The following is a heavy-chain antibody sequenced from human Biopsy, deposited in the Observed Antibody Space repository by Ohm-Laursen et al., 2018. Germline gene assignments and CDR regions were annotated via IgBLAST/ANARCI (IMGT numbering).Heavy chain of an antibody. Sequence: PGTLSLTCTVSGDSVTKYYWSWIRQPPGKGLEWIGHIYYSVMTNCNPSLQSRVTISVDTSKNHFSLRLRSVTPADTAIYYCARDRGYYSDRTVPGYFDLWGRGTLVTVSS. CDR3: ARDRGYYSDRTVPGYFDL. CDR1: GDSVTKYY. CDR2: IYYSVMT. J-gene: IGHJ2*01. D-gene: IGHD3-22*01. V-gene: IGHV4-59*02.